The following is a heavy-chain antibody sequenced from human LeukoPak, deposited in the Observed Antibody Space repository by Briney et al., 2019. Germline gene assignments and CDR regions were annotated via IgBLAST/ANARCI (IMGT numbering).Heavy chain of an antibody. D-gene: IGHD3-22*01. V-gene: IGHV3-23*01. CDR2: ISGSGGST. CDR1: GFTFSSYA. Sequence: GGSLRLSCGASGFTFSSYAMSWVRQAPGKGLEWVSAISGSGGSTYYADSVKGRFTISRDTSKNTLYLQMNSLRAEDTAVYYCAKDRSGYYLRGATVDAFDIWGQGTMVTVSS. J-gene: IGHJ3*02. CDR3: AKDRSGYYLRGATVDAFDI.